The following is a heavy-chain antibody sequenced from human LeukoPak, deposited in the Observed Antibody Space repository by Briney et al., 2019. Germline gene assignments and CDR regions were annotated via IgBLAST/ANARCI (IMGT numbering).Heavy chain of an antibody. D-gene: IGHD6-19*01. J-gene: IGHJ4*02. CDR3: ARAYSSGWYSYFDY. V-gene: IGHV3-23*01. Sequence: GGSLRLSCAASGFTFSSYGMSWVRQAPGKGLEWVASISGSGGSTYYADSVKGRFTISRDNSKNTLYLQMNSLRAEDTAVYYCARAYSSGWYSYFDYWGQGTLVTVSS. CDR2: ISGSGGST. CDR1: GFTFSSYG.